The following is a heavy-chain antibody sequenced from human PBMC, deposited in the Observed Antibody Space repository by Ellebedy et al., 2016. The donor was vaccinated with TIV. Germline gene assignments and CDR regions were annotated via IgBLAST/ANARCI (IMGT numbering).Heavy chain of an antibody. V-gene: IGHV1-69*04. CDR3: ARSSLLPQWLGELLIQPHYFDY. CDR1: GGTFSSYA. D-gene: IGHD3-10*01. J-gene: IGHJ4*02. Sequence: AASVKVSCKASGGTFSSYAISWVRQVPGQGLEWMGRIIPILGIANYAQKFQGRVTITADKSTSTASLELSSLRSENTAVYYCARSSLLPQWLGELLIQPHYFDYWGQGTLVTVSS. CDR2: IIPILGIA.